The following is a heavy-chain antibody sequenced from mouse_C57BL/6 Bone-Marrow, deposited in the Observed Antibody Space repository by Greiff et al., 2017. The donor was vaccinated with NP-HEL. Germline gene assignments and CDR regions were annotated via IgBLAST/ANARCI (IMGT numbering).Heavy chain of an antibody. Sequence: EVQRVESGGGLVQPKGSLKLSCAASGFSFNTYAMNWVRQAPGKGLEWVARIRSKSNNYATYYADSVKDRFTISRDDSESMLYLQMNNLKTEDTAMYYCVREWGLNCQYYFDYWGQGTTLTVSS. CDR1: GFSFNTYA. CDR3: VREWGLNCQYYFDY. J-gene: IGHJ2*01. V-gene: IGHV10-1*01. D-gene: IGHD1-3*01. CDR2: IRSKSNNYAT.